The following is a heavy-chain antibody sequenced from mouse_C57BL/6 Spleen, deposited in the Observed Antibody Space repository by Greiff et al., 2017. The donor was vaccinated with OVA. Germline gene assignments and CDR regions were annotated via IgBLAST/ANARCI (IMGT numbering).Heavy chain of an antibody. V-gene: IGHV4-1*01. J-gene: IGHJ2*01. Sequence: EVQLQESGGGLVQPGGSLKLSCAASGIDFSRYWMSWVRRAPGKGLEWIGEINPDSSTINYAPSLKDKFIISRDNAKNTLYLQMSKVRSEDTALYYCASVYYGHAYFDYWGQGTTLTVSS. D-gene: IGHD2-2*01. CDR3: ASVYYGHAYFDY. CDR1: GIDFSRYW. CDR2: INPDSSTI.